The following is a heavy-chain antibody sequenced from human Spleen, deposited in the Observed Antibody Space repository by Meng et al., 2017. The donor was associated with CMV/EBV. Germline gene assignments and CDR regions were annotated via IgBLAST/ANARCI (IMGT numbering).Heavy chain of an antibody. J-gene: IGHJ6*02. D-gene: IGHD3-3*01. CDR3: AARRLRFLEWFWDYGMDV. CDR2: IHYIGST. CDR1: GGSISSDSYY. Sequence: SETLSLTCTVSGGSISSDSYYWGWIRQPPGKGLEWIGSIHYIGSTNYNPSLKSRVTISVDTSKNQFSLKLSSVTAADTAVYYCAARRLRFLEWFWDYGMDVWGQGTTVTVSS. V-gene: IGHV4-39*07.